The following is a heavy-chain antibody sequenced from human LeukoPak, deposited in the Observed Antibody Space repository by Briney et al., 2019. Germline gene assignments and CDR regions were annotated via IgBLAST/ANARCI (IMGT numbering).Heavy chain of an antibody. CDR2: ISGSGDST. J-gene: IGHJ4*02. CDR3: ARRSGIAVAGAFDY. V-gene: IGHV3-23*01. D-gene: IGHD6-19*01. CDR1: GFTFSNYA. Sequence: GSLRLSCAASGFTFSNYAMRWVRQAPGKGLEWVSGISGSGDSTYYADSVKGRFTISRDNSKNTLYLQMNSLRAEDTAVYYCARRSGIAVAGAFDYWGQGTLVTVSS.